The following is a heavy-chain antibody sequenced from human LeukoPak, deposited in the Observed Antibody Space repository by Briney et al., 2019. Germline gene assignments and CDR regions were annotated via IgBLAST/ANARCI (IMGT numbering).Heavy chain of an antibody. CDR3: ARAPRITTILVSNRHGGWFDP. CDR2: INHSGST. V-gene: IGHV4-38-2*02. D-gene: IGHD3-22*01. Sequence: PSETLSLTCTVSGYSISSGYYWSWVRQPPGKGLEWIGEINHSGSTNYNPSLKSRVTISVDTSKNQFSLKLSSVTAADTAVYYCARAPRITTILVSNRHGGWFDPWGQGTLVTVSS. CDR1: GYSISSGYY. J-gene: IGHJ5*02.